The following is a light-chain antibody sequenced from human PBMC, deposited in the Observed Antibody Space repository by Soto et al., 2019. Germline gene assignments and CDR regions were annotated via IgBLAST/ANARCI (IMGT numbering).Light chain of an antibody. V-gene: IGKV1-39*01. CDR2: GAS. CDR3: LQTYSLPVA. CDR1: QSIGSH. J-gene: IGKJ4*01. Sequence: IQVTQSPSSLSASVGDRVTITCRASQSIGSHLNWYQQKPGTAPNLLIHGASTLQGGVPSRFSGSGSGTDFTLTISTLQPEDFVTYYCLQTYSLPVAFGGGTKVEI.